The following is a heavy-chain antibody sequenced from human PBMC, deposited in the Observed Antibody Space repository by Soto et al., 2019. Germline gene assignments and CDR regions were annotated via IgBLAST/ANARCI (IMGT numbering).Heavy chain of an antibody. CDR1: GFTFSSYG. CDR2: ISYDGSNK. CDR3: ARDYSSSSRLCDY. J-gene: IGHJ4*02. Sequence: PGGSLRLSCAASGFTFSSYGMHWVRQAPGKGLEWVAVISYDGSNKYYADSVKGRFTISRDNSKNTLYLQMNSLRAEDTAVYYCARDYSSSSRLCDYWGQGTLVTVSS. V-gene: IGHV3-30*03. D-gene: IGHD6-6*01.